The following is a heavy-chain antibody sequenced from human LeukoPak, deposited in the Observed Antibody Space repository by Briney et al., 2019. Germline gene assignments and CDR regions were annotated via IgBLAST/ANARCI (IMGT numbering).Heavy chain of an antibody. CDR2: IYYSGST. CDR1: GGSISSSSYY. D-gene: IGHD4-17*01. Sequence: SETLSLTCTVSGGSISSSSYYWGWIRQPPGKGLEWIGSIYYSGSTYYNPSLKSRVTISVDTSKNQFSLKLSSVTAADTAVYYCARGGQDYGDYQNFDYWGQGTLVTVSS. CDR3: ARGGQDYGDYQNFDY. V-gene: IGHV4-39*01. J-gene: IGHJ4*02.